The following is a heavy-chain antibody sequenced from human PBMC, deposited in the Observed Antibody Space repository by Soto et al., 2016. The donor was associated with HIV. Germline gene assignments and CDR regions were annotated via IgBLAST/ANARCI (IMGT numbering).Heavy chain of an antibody. J-gene: IGHJ4*02. D-gene: IGHD3-16*01. CDR1: GFSFRSCA. CDR3: AKDVYDYSANDY. V-gene: IGHV3-23*01. CDR2: IAHTGTTT. Sequence: EVHLLESGGGLVQPGGSLTLSCAASGFSFRSCAMNWFRQAPGKGLEWVSGIAHTGTTTHYADSVKGRFTISRDNSKNILSLQMNTLRAEDTAIYFCAKDVYDYSANDYWGQGTLITVS.